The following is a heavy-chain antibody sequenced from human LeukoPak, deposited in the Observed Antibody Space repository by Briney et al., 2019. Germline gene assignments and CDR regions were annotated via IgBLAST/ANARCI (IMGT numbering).Heavy chain of an antibody. Sequence: GGSLRLSCAASGFTFSYAWMSWVRQAPGIGLEWVGRIKCKTDGGTTDYAAPVKGRFTISRDDSKNTLYLQMNSLKSEDKAVYYCATDLRGRGPNPLSSRIDYWGQGTLVTVSS. CDR2: IKCKTDGGTT. J-gene: IGHJ4*02. V-gene: IGHV3-15*01. CDR3: ATDLRGRGPNPLSSRIDY. D-gene: IGHD2/OR15-2a*01. CDR1: GFTFSYAW.